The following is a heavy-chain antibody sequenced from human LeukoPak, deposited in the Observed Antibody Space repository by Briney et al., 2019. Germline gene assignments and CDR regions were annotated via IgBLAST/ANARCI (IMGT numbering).Heavy chain of an antibody. Sequence: GGTLRLSCAASGFTFSSYSMNWVRQAPGKGLEWVSSISSSSSYIYYADSVKGRFTISRDNAKNSLYLQMNSLRAEDTAVYYCARVEYSSSWASDAFDIWGQGTMVTVSS. CDR2: ISSSSSYI. J-gene: IGHJ3*02. CDR1: GFTFSSYS. CDR3: ARVEYSSSWASDAFDI. V-gene: IGHV3-21*01. D-gene: IGHD6-6*01.